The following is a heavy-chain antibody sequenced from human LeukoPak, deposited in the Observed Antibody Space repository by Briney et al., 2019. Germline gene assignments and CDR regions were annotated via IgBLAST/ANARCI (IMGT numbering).Heavy chain of an antibody. CDR2: ISSDGKTE. V-gene: IGHV3-30*03. Sequence: GGSLRLSCVASGFTFSSYGMHWVRQAPGKGLEWVAVISSDGKTEIYADSVRGRFTISRDDSKGTHYLQMNSLRAEDTAVYYCARAGEQLVRNWFDPWGQGTLVTVSS. CDR3: ARAGEQLVRNWFDP. D-gene: IGHD6-13*01. CDR1: GFTFSSYG. J-gene: IGHJ5*02.